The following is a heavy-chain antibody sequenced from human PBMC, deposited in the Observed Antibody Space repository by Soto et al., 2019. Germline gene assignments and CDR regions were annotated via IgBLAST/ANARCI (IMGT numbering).Heavy chain of an antibody. J-gene: IGHJ6*02. Sequence: QVQLVESGGGVVQPGRSLRLSCAASGFTFSTYGMHWVRQAPGKGLEWVAVISYDGKNKYYAQPVKGRLTISRDNSKNTVYLQVNSLRVEDTAVYYCAKGQHCSSTSCHFYYFGMDVWGQGTTVAVSS. CDR3: AKGQHCSSTSCHFYYFGMDV. CDR2: ISYDGKNK. D-gene: IGHD2-2*01. V-gene: IGHV3-30*18. CDR1: GFTFSTYG.